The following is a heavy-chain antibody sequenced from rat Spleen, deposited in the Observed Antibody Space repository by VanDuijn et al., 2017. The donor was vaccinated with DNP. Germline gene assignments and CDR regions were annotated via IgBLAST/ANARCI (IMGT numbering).Heavy chain of an antibody. CDR3: TKRAPGNYYYGGYFDY. CDR2: ISPSGGST. CDR1: GFTFSNYD. Sequence: EVQLVESGGGLVQPGRSMKLSCAASGFTFSNYDMAWVRQAPTKGLAWVAAISPSGGSTYYRDSVKGRFTISRDNSQSSLYLQLDSLRSEDTATYYCTKRAPGNYYYGGYFDYWGQGVMVTVSS. J-gene: IGHJ2*01. V-gene: IGHV5-25*01. D-gene: IGHD1-6*01.